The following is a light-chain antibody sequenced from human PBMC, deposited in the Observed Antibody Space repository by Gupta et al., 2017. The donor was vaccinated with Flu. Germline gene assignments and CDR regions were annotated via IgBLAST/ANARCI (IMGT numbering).Light chain of an antibody. V-gene: IGLV6-57*03. CDR2: VDY. Sequence: NFMLTQPHSVSESPGKTVTISCSRSSGSIASNYVQWYQQRPGSDPTTVIEVDYQRPSGVQERGECSFYISYNSATLTIYGLKAEDEADYYCQSYDNTSGVFGGGTKLTVL. CDR1: SGSIASNY. CDR3: QSYDNTSGV. J-gene: IGLJ3*02.